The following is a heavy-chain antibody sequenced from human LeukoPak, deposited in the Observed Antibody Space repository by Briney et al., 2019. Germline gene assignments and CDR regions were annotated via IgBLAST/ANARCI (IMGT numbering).Heavy chain of an antibody. J-gene: IGHJ4*02. CDR3: ARGGIVGATGVDY. D-gene: IGHD1-26*01. Sequence: PGGSLRLSCAASGFTFSSYEMNWVRQAPGKELEWVSYISSSGSTIYYADSVKGRFTISRDNAKNSLYLQMNSLRAEDTAVYYCARGGIVGATGVDYWGQGTLVTVSS. V-gene: IGHV3-48*03. CDR2: ISSSGSTI. CDR1: GFTFSSYE.